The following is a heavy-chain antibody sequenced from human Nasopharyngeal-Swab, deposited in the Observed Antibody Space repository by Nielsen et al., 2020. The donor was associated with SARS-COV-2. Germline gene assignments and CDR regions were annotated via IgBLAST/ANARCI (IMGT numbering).Heavy chain of an antibody. Sequence: GESLKISCAASGFTFSSYDMHWVRQATGKGLEWVSAIGTAGDTYYPGSVKGRFTISRENAKNSLYLQMNSLRAEDTAVYYCARVAPKYYDILTGYTRQYYFDYWGQGTLVTVSS. V-gene: IGHV3-13*01. D-gene: IGHD3-9*01. J-gene: IGHJ4*02. CDR3: ARVAPKYYDILTGYTRQYYFDY. CDR2: IGTAGDT. CDR1: GFTFSSYD.